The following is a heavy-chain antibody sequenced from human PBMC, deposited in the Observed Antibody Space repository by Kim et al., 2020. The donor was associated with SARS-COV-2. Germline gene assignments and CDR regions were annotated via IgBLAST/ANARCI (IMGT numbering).Heavy chain of an antibody. J-gene: IGHJ6*02. CDR3: ARDSGIAVARGMDV. D-gene: IGHD6-19*01. Sequence: ADSVKGRFTISRDNAKNSLYLQMNSLRAEDTAVYYCARDSGIAVARGMDVWGQGTTVTVSS. V-gene: IGHV3-21*01.